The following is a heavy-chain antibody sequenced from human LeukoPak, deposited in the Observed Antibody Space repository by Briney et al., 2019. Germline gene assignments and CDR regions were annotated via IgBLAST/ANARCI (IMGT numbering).Heavy chain of an antibody. J-gene: IGHJ4*02. D-gene: IGHD6-13*01. CDR1: GFTFSTYW. Sequence: GGSLRLSCAASGFTFSTYWMHWVRQAPGKGLVWVSHINRDGSSANYADSVRGRFTISRDNAQNTLYLQMNSLRAEDTAVYYCARDDGSRWFHFDCWGQGTLVTV. CDR3: ARDDGSRWFHFDC. CDR2: INRDGSSA. V-gene: IGHV3-74*01.